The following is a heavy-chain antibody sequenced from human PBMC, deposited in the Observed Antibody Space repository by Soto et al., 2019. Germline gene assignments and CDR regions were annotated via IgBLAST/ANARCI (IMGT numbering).Heavy chain of an antibody. V-gene: IGHV1-2*04. CDR2: INPNSGGT. J-gene: IGHJ5*02. CDR3: ARASLRYDIVTGYSRRWWFDP. Sequence: QVQLVQSGAEVKKPGASVKVSCKASGYTFTGYYMHWVRQAPGQGLEWMGWINPNSGGTNYAQKFQGWVTMTRDTSISTAYMELSRLRSDDTAVYYCARASLRYDIVTGYSRRWWFDPWGQGTLVTVSS. CDR1: GYTFTGYY. D-gene: IGHD3-9*01.